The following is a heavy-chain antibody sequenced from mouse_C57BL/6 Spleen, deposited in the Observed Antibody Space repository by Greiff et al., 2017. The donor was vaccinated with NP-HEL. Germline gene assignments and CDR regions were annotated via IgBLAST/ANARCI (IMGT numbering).Heavy chain of an antibody. V-gene: IGHV1-81*01. CDR2: IYPRSGNT. Sequence: QVQLQQSGAELARPGASVKLSCKASGYTFTSYGISWVKQRTGQGLEWIGEIYPRSGNTYYNEKFKGKATLTADKSSSTAYMELRSLTSEDSAVYFCARFSSSYVNYAMDYWGQGTSVTVSS. CDR1: GYTFTSYG. D-gene: IGHD1-1*01. J-gene: IGHJ4*01. CDR3: ARFSSSYVNYAMDY.